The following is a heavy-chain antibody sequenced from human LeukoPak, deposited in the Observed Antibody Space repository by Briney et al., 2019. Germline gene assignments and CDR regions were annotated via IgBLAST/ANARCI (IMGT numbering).Heavy chain of an antibody. J-gene: IGHJ4*02. V-gene: IGHV1-3*01. CDR2: INAGNGNT. CDR1: GYTLTSYA. D-gene: IGHD2-15*01. CDR3: ARALGGSYNFDY. Sequence: ASVKVSCKASGYTLTSYAMHWVRQAPGQRLEWMGWINAGNGNTKYSQKFQGRVTITRDTSASTAYMELSSLRSDDTAVYYCARALGGSYNFDYWGQGTLVTVSS.